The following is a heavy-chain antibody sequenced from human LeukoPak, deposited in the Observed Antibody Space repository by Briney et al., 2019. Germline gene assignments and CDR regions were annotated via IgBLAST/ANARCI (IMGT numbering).Heavy chain of an antibody. V-gene: IGHV1-69*13. D-gene: IGHD6-13*01. Sequence: SVKVSCKASGGTFSSYAISWVRQAPGQGLEWMGGIIPIFGTANYAQKFQGRVTITADESTSTAYMELSSLRSEDTAVYYCAGLAAAGVREDDYWGQGTLVTVSS. CDR3: AGLAAAGVREDDY. CDR2: IIPIFGTA. J-gene: IGHJ4*02. CDR1: GGTFSSYA.